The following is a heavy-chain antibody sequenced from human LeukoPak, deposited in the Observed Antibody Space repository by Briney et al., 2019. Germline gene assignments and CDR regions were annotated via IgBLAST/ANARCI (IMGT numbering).Heavy chain of an antibody. Sequence: ASVKVSCKASGYTFTSYGISWVRQAPGQGLEWMGWISAYNGNTNYAQKLQGRVTMTTDTSTSTAYMELRSLRSDDTAVYYCARVESGDIVVAVAAMPLAHFDYWGQGTLVTVSS. D-gene: IGHD2-15*01. CDR3: ARVESGDIVVAVAAMPLAHFDY. J-gene: IGHJ4*02. CDR1: GYTFTSYG. V-gene: IGHV1-18*04. CDR2: ISAYNGNT.